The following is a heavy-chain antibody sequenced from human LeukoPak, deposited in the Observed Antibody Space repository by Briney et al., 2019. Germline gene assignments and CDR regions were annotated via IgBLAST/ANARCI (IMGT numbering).Heavy chain of an antibody. Sequence: SQTLSLTCTVSGGFISSGGYCWSWIRQHPVRGLEWIGYIYYSGSTYYNPSLKSRVTISVDTSKHQLSLKLSSVTAADTAVYYCARDQDYGDYLDAFDIWGQGTMVTVSS. V-gene: IGHV4-31*03. CDR1: GGFISSGGYC. J-gene: IGHJ3*02. D-gene: IGHD4-17*01. CDR2: IYYSGST. CDR3: ARDQDYGDYLDAFDI.